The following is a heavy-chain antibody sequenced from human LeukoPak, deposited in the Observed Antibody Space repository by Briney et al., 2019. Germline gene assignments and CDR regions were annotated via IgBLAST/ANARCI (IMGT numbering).Heavy chain of an antibody. D-gene: IGHD3-9*01. CDR1: GGSINFYY. Sequence: SETLSLTCTVSGGSINFYYWSWIRQPAGKGLEWIGRIYSTGSTNYSPSLKSRVTMSVDKSKDQFSPKLSSVTAADTAVYYCARSGYYDILTGYWGTNWFDPWGQGTLVTVSS. CDR2: IYSTGST. J-gene: IGHJ5*02. V-gene: IGHV4-4*07. CDR3: ARSGYYDILTGYWGTNWFDP.